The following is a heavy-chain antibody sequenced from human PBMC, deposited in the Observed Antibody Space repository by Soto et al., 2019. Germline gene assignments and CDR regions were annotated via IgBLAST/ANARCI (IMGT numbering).Heavy chain of an antibody. J-gene: IGHJ5*02. CDR1: GFTFSSYA. D-gene: IGHD1-26*01. CDR3: ARDPPLFLPPRHVGGSSTWLDP. CDR2: ISYDGSNK. Sequence: PGGSLRLSCAASGFTFSSYAMHWVRQAPAKGLEWVAVISYDGSNKYYADSVKGRFTISRDNSKNTLYLQMNSLRAEDTAVYYCARDPPLFLPPRHVGGSSTWLDPWGQGTMVTVSS. V-gene: IGHV3-30-3*01.